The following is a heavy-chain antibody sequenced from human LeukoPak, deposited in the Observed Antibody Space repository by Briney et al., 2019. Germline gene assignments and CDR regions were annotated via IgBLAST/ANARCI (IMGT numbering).Heavy chain of an antibody. V-gene: IGHV3-48*03. CDR3: ARGEYQLLHYYYYGMDV. CDR2: ISSSGSTI. CDR1: GFTFSSYE. D-gene: IGHD2-2*01. Sequence: QPGGSLRLSCAASGFTFSSYEMNWVRQAPGKGLEWVSYISSSGSTIYYADSVKGRFTISRDNAKNSLYLQMNSLRAEDTAVYYCARGEYQLLHYYYYGMDVWGKGTTVTVSS. J-gene: IGHJ6*04.